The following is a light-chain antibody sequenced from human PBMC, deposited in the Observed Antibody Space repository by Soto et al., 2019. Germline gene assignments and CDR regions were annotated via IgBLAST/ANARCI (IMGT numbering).Light chain of an antibody. CDR3: KLYYSYPLT. J-gene: IGKJ4*01. CDR2: AAS. CDR1: QGISSY. V-gene: IGKV1-9*01. Sequence: IQLTHTPSSLSASVGDRVTITCRASQGISSYLAWYQQKPRKAHKLLIYAASTLQSGVPSRFSGSGSGKDFTLTISCLQSEDLASYCCKLYYSYPLTFGGGTKV.